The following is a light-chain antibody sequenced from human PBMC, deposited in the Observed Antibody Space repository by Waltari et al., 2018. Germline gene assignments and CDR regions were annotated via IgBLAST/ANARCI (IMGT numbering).Light chain of an antibody. Sequence: QSALTQPPSVSGSPGQSVTISCTGTSTDVGGYNSVSWYLHHPGKAPKLIIYDVSERPSGVPDRFSGSKSGNTASLTISVLQADDEADYFCCSYAGSYTYWVFGGGTTLTVL. V-gene: IGLV2-11*01. CDR1: STDVGGYNS. CDR3: CSYAGSYTYWV. CDR2: DVS. J-gene: IGLJ3*02.